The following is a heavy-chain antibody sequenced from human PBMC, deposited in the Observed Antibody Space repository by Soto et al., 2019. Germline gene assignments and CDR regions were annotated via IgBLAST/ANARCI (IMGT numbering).Heavy chain of an antibody. V-gene: IGHV3-15*01. CDR2: IKSKTEGGTT. CDR3: SGYGTNGVCYRDY. D-gene: IGHD2-8*01. Sequence: EVQLVESGGGLVKPGGSLRLSCAASGFTFSKALMTWVRQAPGKGLEWIGRIKSKTEGGTTDYAAPVKGRFTISRDDSKNTLYLQMNSLKSEDTAVYYCSGYGTNGVCYRDYWGQGTLVTVSS. CDR1: GFTFSKAL. J-gene: IGHJ4*02.